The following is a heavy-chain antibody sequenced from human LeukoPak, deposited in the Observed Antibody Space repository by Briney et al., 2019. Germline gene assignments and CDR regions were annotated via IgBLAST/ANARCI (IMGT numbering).Heavy chain of an antibody. CDR3: STAWGTVTSWFEY. V-gene: IGHV3-15*01. J-gene: IGHJ4*02. CDR1: GFTFSNAW. D-gene: IGHD4-17*01. CDR2: IKSKSDGETT. Sequence: PGGSLRLSCAASGFTFSNAWMTWVRRAPGNGLEWVGRIKSKSDGETTDYAASVKGRFTISRDDSTNTLYLYMNSLKTEDSAVYYCSTAWGTVTSWFEYWGQGTLVTVSS.